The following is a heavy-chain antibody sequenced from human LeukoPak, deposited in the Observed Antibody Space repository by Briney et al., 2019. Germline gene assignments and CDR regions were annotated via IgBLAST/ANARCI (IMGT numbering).Heavy chain of an antibody. V-gene: IGHV4-4*02. J-gene: IGHJ4*02. Sequence: SGTLSLTCAVSGGSISSSNWWSWVRQPPGQGLEWIGEIYHSGSTNYNPSLKSRVTISVDTSKNQFSLKLSSVTAADTAVYYCARIVAGAFDYWGQGTLVTASS. D-gene: IGHD2-21*01. CDR3: ARIVAGAFDY. CDR1: GGSISSSNW. CDR2: IYHSGST.